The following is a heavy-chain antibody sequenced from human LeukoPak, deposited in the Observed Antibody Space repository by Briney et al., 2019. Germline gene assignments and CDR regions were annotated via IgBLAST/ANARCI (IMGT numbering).Heavy chain of an antibody. Sequence: KPSETLSLTCTVAGGSISSHYWSWIRQPPGKGLEWLGFIYYSGSTNYNPSLKSRVTISVDTSKNQFSLKLSSVTAADTAVYYCARDNRVQLWPRTFDYWGQGTLVTVSS. CDR3: ARDNRVQLWPRTFDY. V-gene: IGHV4-59*11. CDR2: IYYSGST. D-gene: IGHD5-18*01. CDR1: GGSISSHY. J-gene: IGHJ4*02.